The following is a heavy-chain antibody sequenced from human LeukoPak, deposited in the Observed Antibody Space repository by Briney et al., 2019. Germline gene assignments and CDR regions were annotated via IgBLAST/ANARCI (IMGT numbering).Heavy chain of an antibody. CDR3: AKEPQRYDILTGRVDY. Sequence: GGSLRLSCAASGFTFSSYAMSWVRQAPGKGLEWVSSISGSSGSTAYADSVKGRFTISRDNSKNTLYLQMNSLRAEDTAVYYCAKEPQRYDILTGRVDYWGQGTLVTVSS. J-gene: IGHJ4*02. CDR1: GFTFSSYA. D-gene: IGHD3-9*01. V-gene: IGHV3-23*01. CDR2: ISGSSGST.